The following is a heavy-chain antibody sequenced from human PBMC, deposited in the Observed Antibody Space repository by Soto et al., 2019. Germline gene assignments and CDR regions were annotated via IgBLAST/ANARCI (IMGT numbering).Heavy chain of an antibody. CDR2: ISGSGGST. Sequence: GGSLRLSCAGSGFTFSSYAMSWVHQAPGKGLEGVSVISGSGGSTYYADSVKGRFTISRDNSKNTLYLQMNSLRAEDTAVYYCAKMSGRVAVAARGFDPWGQGTLVTVSS. CDR3: AKMSGRVAVAARGFDP. D-gene: IGHD6-19*01. CDR1: GFTFSSYA. J-gene: IGHJ5*02. V-gene: IGHV3-23*01.